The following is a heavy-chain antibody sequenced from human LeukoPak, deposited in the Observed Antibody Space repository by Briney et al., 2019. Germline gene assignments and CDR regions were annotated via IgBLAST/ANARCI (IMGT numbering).Heavy chain of an antibody. Sequence: GAPVKVSCKASGYRFTTYYMHWVRQAPGQGLEWMGIINPSGGSTSNTQKFQGRVNMTRDTSTYTVYMELSSLRSEDTAVYYCARSGVRGATYPDAFDIWGQGTVVIISS. CDR2: INPSGGST. D-gene: IGHD1-26*01. V-gene: IGHV1-46*01. CDR1: GYRFTTYY. CDR3: ARSGVRGATYPDAFDI. J-gene: IGHJ3*02.